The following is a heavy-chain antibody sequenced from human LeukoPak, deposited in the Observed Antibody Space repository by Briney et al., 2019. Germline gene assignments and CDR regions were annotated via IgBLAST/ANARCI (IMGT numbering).Heavy chain of an antibody. CDR1: GYSISSGYW. V-gene: IGHV4-4*02. CDR2: VHHTGRT. J-gene: IGHJ4*02. Sequence: KTSETLSLTCAVSGYSISSGYWWSWVRQPPGKGLEWIGEVHHTGRTNYNPSLKSRVTISVDKSKNQFSLKLTSVTAADTAVYYCARNGDYSADSRGQGTLLTVSS. D-gene: IGHD4-17*01. CDR3: ARNGDYSADS.